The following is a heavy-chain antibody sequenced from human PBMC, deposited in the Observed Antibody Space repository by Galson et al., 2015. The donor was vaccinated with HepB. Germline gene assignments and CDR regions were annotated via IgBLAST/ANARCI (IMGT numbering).Heavy chain of an antibody. D-gene: IGHD3-22*01. Sequence: SVKVSCKASGYTFSNYAITWVRQAPGRGPEWMGRITTYNGNTNYAQKLQGRVTMTTDTSTSTAYMELRSLRSDDTAIYYCASEYYYDSSGHPALAFDVWGQGTMVTVSS. CDR1: GYTFSNYA. CDR3: ASEYYYDSSGHPALAFDV. CDR2: ITTYNGNT. J-gene: IGHJ3*01. V-gene: IGHV1-18*01.